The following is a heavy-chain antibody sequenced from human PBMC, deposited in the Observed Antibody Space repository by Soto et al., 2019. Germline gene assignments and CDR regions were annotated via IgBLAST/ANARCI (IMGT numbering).Heavy chain of an antibody. CDR2: IYYSGST. Sequence: SETLSLTCTVSGGSISSYYWSWIRQPPGKGLEWIGYIYYSGSTNYNPSLKSRVTISVDTSKNQFPLKLSSVTAADTAVYYCARDYGDYVNWFDPWGQGTLVTVSS. CDR1: GGSISSYY. D-gene: IGHD4-17*01. J-gene: IGHJ5*02. CDR3: ARDYGDYVNWFDP. V-gene: IGHV4-59*01.